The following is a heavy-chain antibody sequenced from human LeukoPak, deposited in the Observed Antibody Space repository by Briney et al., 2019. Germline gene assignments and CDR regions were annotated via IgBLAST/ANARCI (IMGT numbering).Heavy chain of an antibody. CDR1: GFTFSSYW. CDR2: IKQDGSEK. J-gene: IGHJ4*02. D-gene: IGHD5-24*01. V-gene: IGHV3-7*01. Sequence: PGGSLRLSCAASGFTFSSYWMSWVRQAPGKGLEWVANIKQDGSEKYYVDSVKGRFTISRDNAKNSLYLQMNSLRAEDTAVYYCARELYRGRDGYNFGYWGQGTLVTVSS. CDR3: ARELYRGRDGYNFGY.